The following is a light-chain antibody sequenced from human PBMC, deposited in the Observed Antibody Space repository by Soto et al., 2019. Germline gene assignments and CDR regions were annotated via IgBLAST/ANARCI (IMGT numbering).Light chain of an antibody. V-gene: IGKV3-15*01. CDR2: GAS. J-gene: IGKJ1*01. Sequence: EIVLTQSPATLSVSPGDRVTLSCRASQSVDINLAWYQQRPGQAPRLLVYGASTKATDMPGRFSGRGSGTEFTLTINNLQSEDLIVYYCQQYSNWPRTFGQGTKVEIK. CDR3: QQYSNWPRT. CDR1: QSVDIN.